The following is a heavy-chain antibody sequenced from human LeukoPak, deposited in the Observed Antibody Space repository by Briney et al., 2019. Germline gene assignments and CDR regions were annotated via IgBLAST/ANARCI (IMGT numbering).Heavy chain of an antibody. J-gene: IGHJ4*02. CDR2: ISTSNSYI. V-gene: IGHV3-21*01. CDR1: GFTFSSYS. D-gene: IGHD3-10*01. Sequence: GGSLRLSCAASGFTFSSYSMNWVRQAPGKGLEWVSSISTSNSYIYYADSVKGRFTISRDNAKNSLYLQMDSLRAEDTAVYYCAREWLGGYPDYWGQGTLVTVSS. CDR3: AREWLGGYPDY.